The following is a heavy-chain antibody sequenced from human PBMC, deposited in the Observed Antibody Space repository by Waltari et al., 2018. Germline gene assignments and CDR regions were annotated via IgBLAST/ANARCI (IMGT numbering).Heavy chain of an antibody. CDR2: INHIGSV. V-gene: IGHV4-34*01. CDR3: ARDPSGYYNN. J-gene: IGHJ4*02. D-gene: IGHD3-3*01. CDR1: PGSFSGYS. Sequence: QVQVQQWGAGRLKPSETLSLTCSVYPGSFSGYSWTWIRHLPGKGLEWIGGINHIGSVNYNPSLKRRVTISLDTSETHFSLKMSSVTAADTAVYYCARDPSGYYNNWGQGSLVTVSS.